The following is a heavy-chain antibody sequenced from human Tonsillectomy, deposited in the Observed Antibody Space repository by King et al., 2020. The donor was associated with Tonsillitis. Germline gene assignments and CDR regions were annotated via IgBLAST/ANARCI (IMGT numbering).Heavy chain of an antibody. D-gene: IGHD3-10*01. Sequence: VQLQESGPGLVKPSETLSLTCTVSGVSVSSGIYYWSWIRQPPGKGLEWMGYVYYGGSTNYNPSLKSRVTISVDTSKNQFSLKLSSVTAADTAVYYCGGFKVLLWFGEVPSGEDYFDYWGQGTLVTVSS. CDR1: GVSVSSGIYY. J-gene: IGHJ4*02. CDR2: VYYGGST. CDR3: GGFKVLLWFGEVPSGEDYFDY. V-gene: IGHV4-61*01.